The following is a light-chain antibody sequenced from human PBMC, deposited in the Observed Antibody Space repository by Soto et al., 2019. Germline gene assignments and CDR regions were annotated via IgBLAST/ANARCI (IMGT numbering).Light chain of an antibody. J-gene: IGLJ1*01. V-gene: IGLV2-8*01. CDR1: SSDVGGYNY. CDR2: EVS. CDR3: SSYAGNGYV. Sequence: QSALTQPPSASGSPGQSVTISCTGASSDVGGYNYVSWYQQHPGKAPKLMIYEVSKRPSGVPDRFSGSKSGNTASLTVPGLQAEDEADYFCSSYAGNGYVLGTGTKVTVL.